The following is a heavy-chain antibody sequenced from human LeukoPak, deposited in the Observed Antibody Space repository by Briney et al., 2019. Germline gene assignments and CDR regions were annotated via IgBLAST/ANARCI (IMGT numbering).Heavy chain of an antibody. CDR2: IYYSGST. CDR1: GGSISNYY. Sequence: PSETLSLTCTVSGGSISNYYWSWIRQPPGKGLEWIGYIYYSGSTNYNPSLKSRVTISVDTSKNQFSLKLSSVTAADTAVYYCASLSGSYSNFDIWGQGTMVTVSS. D-gene: IGHD1-26*01. J-gene: IGHJ3*02. V-gene: IGHV4-59*08. CDR3: ASLSGSYSNFDI.